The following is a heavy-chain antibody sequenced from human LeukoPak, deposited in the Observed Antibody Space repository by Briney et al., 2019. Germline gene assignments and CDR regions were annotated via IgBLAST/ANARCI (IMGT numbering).Heavy chain of an antibody. CDR3: AREGPRGNSRFDY. J-gene: IGHJ4*02. D-gene: IGHD2/OR15-2a*01. V-gene: IGHV3-33*01. Sequence: GGSLRLSCAASGFTFSSYGMHWVRQAPGKGLEWVALIWYDGSNKYYTDSVKGRLTISRDNSKNTLYLQMNSLRAEDTAIYYCAREGPRGNSRFDYWGQGTLVTVSS. CDR2: IWYDGSNK. CDR1: GFTFSSYG.